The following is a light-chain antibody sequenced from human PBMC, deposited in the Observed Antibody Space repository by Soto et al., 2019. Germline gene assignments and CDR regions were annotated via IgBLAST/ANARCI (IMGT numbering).Light chain of an antibody. V-gene: IGKV1-5*03. Sequence: IHMTQSPSTLTGSVGDRVTIPCRASQTISSWLAWYQQEPGKAPKLLIHKASSLQSGVPSRFSGSGSGTDFTLTISSLHPDDFATYYCQQYNSYSPTFGQGTKVDIK. CDR1: QTISSW. CDR3: QQYNSYSPT. J-gene: IGKJ1*01. CDR2: KAS.